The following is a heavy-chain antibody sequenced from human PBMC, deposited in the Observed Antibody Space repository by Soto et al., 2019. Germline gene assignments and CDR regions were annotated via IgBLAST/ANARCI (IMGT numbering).Heavy chain of an antibody. CDR1: GGSISSYY. Sequence: SETLSLTCTVSGGSISSYYWNWMRQPPGKGLEWIGYTSYIGSTNYNPSLKSRVTISLDTSKNQFSLILSSVTAADTAVYYCARGITGFLGYFEYWGQGALVTSPQ. CDR2: TSYIGST. J-gene: IGHJ4*02. D-gene: IGHD1-20*01. CDR3: ARGITGFLGYFEY. V-gene: IGHV4-59*01.